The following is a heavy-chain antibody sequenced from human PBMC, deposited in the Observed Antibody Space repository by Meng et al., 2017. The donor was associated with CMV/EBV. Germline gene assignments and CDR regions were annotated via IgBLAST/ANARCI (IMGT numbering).Heavy chain of an antibody. CDR3: ARGGDSWYSDY. CDR2: ISPVFETA. CDR1: GGTFSTFA. V-gene: IGHV1-69*12. J-gene: IGHJ4*02. Sequence: QVQLVRSSAEGKKPGSLVKVFCKTSGGTFSTFAISRVPQAPGEGLEWMVGISPVFETANYAERFQDRVTITADDSTTTAYMELSSLRADDTALYFCARGGDSWYSDYWGQGTLVTVSS. D-gene: IGHD1-26*01.